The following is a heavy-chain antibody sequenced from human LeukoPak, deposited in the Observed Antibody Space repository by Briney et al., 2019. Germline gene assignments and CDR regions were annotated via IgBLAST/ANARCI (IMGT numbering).Heavy chain of an antibody. Sequence: SETLSLTCTVSGGSISSSSYYWGWIRQPPGKGLEWIGSIYYSGSTYYNPSLKSRVTISVDTSKNQFSLKLSSVTAADTAVYYCARVRETSSYYTYYYYMDVWGKGTTVTVSS. CDR3: ARVRETSSYYTYYYYMDV. CDR1: GGSISSSSYY. D-gene: IGHD3-10*01. V-gene: IGHV4-39*07. J-gene: IGHJ6*03. CDR2: IYYSGST.